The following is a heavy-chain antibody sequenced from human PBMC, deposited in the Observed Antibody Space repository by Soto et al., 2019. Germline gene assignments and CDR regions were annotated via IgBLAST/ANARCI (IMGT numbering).Heavy chain of an antibody. J-gene: IGHJ4*02. Sequence: GGSLRLSCAASGFTFSSSAMSWVSQAPGKGMEWVSASSGSGVSSYYATSMKGRFSISRDNTKNTLYLQTTNMRAEDMAVYYSAIKYRYCSSTSCFFDSWGQGTLVTVSS. V-gene: IGHV3-23*01. CDR3: AIKYRYCSSTSCFFDS. CDR1: GFTFSSSA. CDR2: SSGSGVSS. D-gene: IGHD2-2*01.